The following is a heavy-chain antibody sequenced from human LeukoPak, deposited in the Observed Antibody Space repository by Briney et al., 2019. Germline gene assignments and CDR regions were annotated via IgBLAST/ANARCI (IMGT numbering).Heavy chain of an antibody. D-gene: IGHD1-26*01. J-gene: IGHJ4*02. CDR3: ASGPVGATTHGDY. CDR2: MYYSGST. Sequence: SETLSLTCAVSGGSISSSSYFWAWIRQPPGKGLEWIVNMYYSGSTYYDPSLKSRVTISMDTSKNQFSLKLSSVTAADTAVYYCASGPVGATTHGDYWGQGTLVTVSS. V-gene: IGHV4-39*01. CDR1: GGSISSSSYF.